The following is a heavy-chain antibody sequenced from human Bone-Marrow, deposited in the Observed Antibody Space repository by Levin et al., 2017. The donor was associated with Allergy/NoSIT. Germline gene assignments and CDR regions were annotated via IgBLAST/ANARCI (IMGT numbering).Heavy chain of an antibody. CDR1: GFTFQNHA. V-gene: IGHV3-23*01. CDR3: VRFQYFALDV. CDR2: ITGNDGST. J-gene: IGHJ6*02. D-gene: IGHD2-21*01. Sequence: LSLTCAASGFTFQNHAMGWVRPAPGKGLEWVSVITGNDGSTYYADSVKGRFTISRDNSKNSLYLQMNSLRAEDTAIYYCVRFQYFALDVWGQGTTVTVSS.